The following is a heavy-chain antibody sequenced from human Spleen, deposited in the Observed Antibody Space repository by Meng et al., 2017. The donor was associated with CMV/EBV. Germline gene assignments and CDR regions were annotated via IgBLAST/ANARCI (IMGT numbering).Heavy chain of an antibody. J-gene: IGHJ4*02. CDR1: GFAFSSYW. CDR2: IKEDGGET. Sequence: GESLKISCAASGFAFSSYWMSWVRQTPGERLEWVANIKEDGGETYYVDSVKGRFTISRDNAKNSLFLQMSNLRAEDTAVYYCASARYFDYWGQGTLVTVSS. V-gene: IGHV3-7*01. CDR3: ASARYFDY.